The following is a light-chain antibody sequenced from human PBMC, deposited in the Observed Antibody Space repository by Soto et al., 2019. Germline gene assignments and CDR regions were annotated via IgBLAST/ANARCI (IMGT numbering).Light chain of an antibody. CDR2: AAS. Sequence: DIQLTQSPSFLSASVGDRVTITCRASQGISSYLAWYQQKPGKAPKLLIYAASTLQSGVPSRFSGSGSGTEFTLTTSSLQPEDFPTYYCQQLNSYPLIFGGGPRWRSN. J-gene: IGKJ4*01. CDR1: QGISSY. CDR3: QQLNSYPLI. V-gene: IGKV1-9*01.